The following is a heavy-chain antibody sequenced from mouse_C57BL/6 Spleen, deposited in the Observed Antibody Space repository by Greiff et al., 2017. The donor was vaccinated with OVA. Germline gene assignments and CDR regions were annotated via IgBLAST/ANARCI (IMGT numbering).Heavy chain of an antibody. D-gene: IGHD1-1*01. V-gene: IGHV5-16*01. CDR3: ARDRDTTGRRAMDY. Sequence: DVKLVESEGGLVQPGSSMKLSCTASGFTFSDYYMAWVRQVPEKGLEWVANINYDGSSTYYLDSLKSRFIISRDNAKNILYLQMSSLKSEDTATYYCARDRDTTGRRAMDYWGQGTSVTVSS. CDR1: GFTFSDYY. CDR2: INYDGSST. J-gene: IGHJ4*01.